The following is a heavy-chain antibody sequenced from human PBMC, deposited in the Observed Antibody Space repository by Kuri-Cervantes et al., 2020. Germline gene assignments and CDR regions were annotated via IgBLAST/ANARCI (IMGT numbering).Heavy chain of an antibody. Sequence: GESLKISCAASGFTVSSNYMSWVRQAPGKGLEWVSVIYSGGSTYYADSVKGRFTISRDNAKNSLYLQMNSLRAEDTAVYYCARERSGYSYGHKFYYFDYWGQGTLVTVSS. CDR3: ARERSGYSYGHKFYYFDY. CDR2: IYSGGST. D-gene: IGHD5-18*01. V-gene: IGHV3-66*01. J-gene: IGHJ4*02. CDR1: GFTVSSNY.